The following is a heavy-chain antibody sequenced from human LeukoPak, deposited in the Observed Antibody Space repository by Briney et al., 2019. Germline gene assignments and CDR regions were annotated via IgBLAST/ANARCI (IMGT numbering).Heavy chain of an antibody. V-gene: IGHV3-23*01. CDR1: GITFSSHA. D-gene: IGHD5-24*01. CDR3: AKGGAATMRDGYNYYYYYMEV. J-gene: IGHJ6*03. Sequence: RPGGSLRLSCAASGITFSSHAMSWVRQAPGKGLEWVSLISGSGGHTYYGDSVKGRFTISRDNSTNRLYLQMNSLRPEDTAVYYCAKGGAATMRDGYNYYYYYMEVWGRGTTVTVSS. CDR2: ISGSGGHT.